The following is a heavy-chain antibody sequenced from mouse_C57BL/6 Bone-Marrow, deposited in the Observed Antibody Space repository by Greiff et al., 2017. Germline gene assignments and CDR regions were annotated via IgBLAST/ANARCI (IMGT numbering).Heavy chain of an antibody. CDR3: TRYYGSGWYFDV. V-gene: IGHV14-4*01. D-gene: IGHD1-1*01. Sequence: VHVKQSGAELVRPGASVKLSCTASGFNIKDDYMHWVKQRPEQGLEWIGWIDPENGDTEYASKFQGKATITADTSSNTAYLQLSSLTSEDTAVYYCTRYYGSGWYFDVWGTGTTVTVSS. CDR1: GFNIKDDY. CDR2: IDPENGDT. J-gene: IGHJ1*03.